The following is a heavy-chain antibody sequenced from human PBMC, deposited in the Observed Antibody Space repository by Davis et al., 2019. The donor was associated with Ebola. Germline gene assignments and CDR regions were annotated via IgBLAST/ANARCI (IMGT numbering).Heavy chain of an antibody. J-gene: IGHJ3*02. CDR2: ISGSGGST. CDR3: AKDLGYSSSDTDAFDI. Sequence: GESLKISCAASGFTFSSYAMSWVRQAPGKGLEWVSAISGSGGSTYYADSVKGRFTISRDNSKNTLYLQMNSLRAEDTAVYYCAKDLGYSSSDTDAFDIWGQGTMVTVSS. D-gene: IGHD6-13*01. CDR1: GFTFSSYA. V-gene: IGHV3-23*01.